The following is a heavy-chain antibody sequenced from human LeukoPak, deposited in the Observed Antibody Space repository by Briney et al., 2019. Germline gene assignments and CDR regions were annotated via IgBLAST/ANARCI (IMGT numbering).Heavy chain of an antibody. CDR1: GFTFDDYA. D-gene: IGHD2-2*01. CDR3: ARDKGPMYRRRYYFDY. J-gene: IGHJ4*02. Sequence: GSSLRLSCAPSGFTFDDYAMHWVRQAPGEGREWVSGISWNSGNIVYADSVKGRFSLSRDNAKNSVYLQMSSLRADDTALYYCARDKGPMYRRRYYFDYWGQGTLVTVSS. CDR2: ISWNSGNI. V-gene: IGHV3-9*01.